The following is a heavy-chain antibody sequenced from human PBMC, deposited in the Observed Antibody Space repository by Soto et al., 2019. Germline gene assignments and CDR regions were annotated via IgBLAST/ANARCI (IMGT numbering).Heavy chain of an antibody. CDR3: AEEYYPTVVSSYGMDV. CDR1: GFTFSSYG. V-gene: IGHV3-30*18. D-gene: IGHD4-17*01. Sequence: QVQLVQSGGGVVQPGRSLRLSCAASGFTFSSYGMHWVRQAPGKGLEWVAVISYDGSNKYYADSVKGRFTISRDNYKNTLYLQMDSLRAEDTAVYYCAEEYYPTVVSSYGMDVWGHGNKVTVAS. CDR2: ISYDGSNK. J-gene: IGHJ6*01.